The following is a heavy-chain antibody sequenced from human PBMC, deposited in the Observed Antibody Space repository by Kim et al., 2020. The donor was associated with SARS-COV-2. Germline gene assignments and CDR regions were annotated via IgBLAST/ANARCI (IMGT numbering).Heavy chain of an antibody. Sequence: GGSLRLSCAASGFIFSDYSMNWVRQAPGKGLEWISYISLSSSNIIYYADSVKGRFTISRDNAKNLLYLQMNSLRDEDTAVYYCARGPPLFDPWGQGTLVTVSS. CDR3: ARGPPLFDP. CDR2: ISLSSSNII. V-gene: IGHV3-48*02. J-gene: IGHJ5*02. CDR1: GFIFSDYS.